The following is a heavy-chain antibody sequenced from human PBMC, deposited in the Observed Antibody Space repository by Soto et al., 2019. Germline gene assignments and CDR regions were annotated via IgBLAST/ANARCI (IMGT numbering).Heavy chain of an antibody. Sequence: ASVKVSCKASGYSFTSYDINWVRQATGQGPEWMGWMNPNSGNTGQPQRFQGRVTMTRNTSISTAYMELSNLYSDDTAVYYCARSRTTVVDYWGQGAQVTVSS. CDR1: GYSFTSYD. D-gene: IGHD4-17*01. CDR3: ARSRTTVVDY. J-gene: IGHJ4*02. CDR2: MNPNSGNT. V-gene: IGHV1-8*01.